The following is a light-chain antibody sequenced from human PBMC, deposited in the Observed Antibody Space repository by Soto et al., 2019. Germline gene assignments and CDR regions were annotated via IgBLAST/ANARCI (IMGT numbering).Light chain of an antibody. CDR1: QDISNY. CDR3: QQYDNLPSIT. J-gene: IGKJ5*01. CDR2: DAS. Sequence: DIQMTQSPSSLSASVGDRVTITCQASQDISNYLNWYQQKLGKAPKLLIYDASNLETGVPSRFSGSRSGTDFTFTISNLQPEDIATYYCQQYDNLPSITFGQGTRLEIK. V-gene: IGKV1-33*01.